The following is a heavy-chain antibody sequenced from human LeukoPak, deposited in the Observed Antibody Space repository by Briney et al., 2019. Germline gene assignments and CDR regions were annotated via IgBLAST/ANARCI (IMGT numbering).Heavy chain of an antibody. CDR2: TSPYNGNA. CDR3: AREEYQPPEDAFDI. CDR1: GYTFTSYG. J-gene: IGHJ3*02. D-gene: IGHD2-2*01. Sequence: ASVKVSCKASGYTFTSYGLSWVRQAPGQGLEFMGWTSPYNGNAKYAQNFQGRVTMTTDTSTSTAYMELRSLRSDDTAVYYCAREEYQPPEDAFDIWGQGTMVTVSS. V-gene: IGHV1-18*01.